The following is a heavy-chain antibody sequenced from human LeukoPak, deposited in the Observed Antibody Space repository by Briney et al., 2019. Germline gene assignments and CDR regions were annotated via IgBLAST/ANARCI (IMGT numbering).Heavy chain of an antibody. V-gene: IGHV3-30-3*01. CDR1: GFTFSSYA. CDR3: ARDVYSSSISPWFDP. D-gene: IGHD6-6*01. J-gene: IGHJ5*02. CDR2: ISYDGSNK. Sequence: GGSLRLSCAASGFTFSSYAMHWVRQAPGKGLEWVAVISYDGSNKYYADSVKGRFTISRDNSKNTLYLQTNSLRAEDTAVYYRARDVYSSSISPWFDPWGQGTLVTVSS.